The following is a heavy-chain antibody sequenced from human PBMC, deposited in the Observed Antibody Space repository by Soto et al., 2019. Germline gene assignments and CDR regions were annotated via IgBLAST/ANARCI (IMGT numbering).Heavy chain of an antibody. CDR1: GYIFTNYL. V-gene: IGHV1-3*01. J-gene: IGHJ6*02. CDR3: ARELPAVAGAGGDSYYYAMDV. D-gene: IGHD6-19*01. Sequence: ASVKVSCKASGYIFTNYLIHWVRQAPGQGLEWMGWINGGDGNTKCSQKFQGRVTITRDASASTAYMELSSLRSEDTAVYYCARELPAVAGAGGDSYYYAMDVWG. CDR2: INGGDGNT.